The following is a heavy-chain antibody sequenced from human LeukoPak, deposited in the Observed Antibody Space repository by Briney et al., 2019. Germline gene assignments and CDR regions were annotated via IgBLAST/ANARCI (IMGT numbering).Heavy chain of an antibody. J-gene: IGHJ4*02. Sequence: SDTQSLTCTVSGGFISRHYWSWFRHSAGKGLEWLGCIHGNGNSIHNTSLKSRLSMTVDTVKNHFSLTVKPVTAADTGVYHCVKVGGGGWGWILYWGEGTLVSVPS. D-gene: IGHD6-19*01. CDR2: IHGNGNS. V-gene: IGHV4-4*07. CDR3: VKVGGGGWGWILY. CDR1: GGFISRHY.